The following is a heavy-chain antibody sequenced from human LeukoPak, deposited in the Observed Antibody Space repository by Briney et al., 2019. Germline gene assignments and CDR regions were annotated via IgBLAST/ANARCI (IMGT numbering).Heavy chain of an antibody. D-gene: IGHD3-10*01. CDR3: ARDRYYGSGRYNYFDY. CDR2: ISSDGNSK. V-gene: IGHV3-30-3*01. Sequence: PGGSLRLSCAASGFSFSSYTLHWVRQAPGKGLEWVAVISSDGNSKDYADSVKGRFTISRDNSKNTLYLQMNSLRAEDTAVYYCARDRYYGSGRYNYFDYWGQGTLVTVSS. J-gene: IGHJ4*02. CDR1: GFSFSSYT.